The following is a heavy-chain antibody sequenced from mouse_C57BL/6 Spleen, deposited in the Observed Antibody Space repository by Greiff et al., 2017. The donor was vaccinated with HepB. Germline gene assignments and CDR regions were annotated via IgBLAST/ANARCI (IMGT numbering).Heavy chain of an antibody. CDR2: ISSGGSYT. V-gene: IGHV5-6*02. D-gene: IGHD3-2*02. CDR1: GFTFSSYG. J-gene: IGHJ2*01. CDR3: ARGGHQGSDY. Sequence: EVNVVESGGDLVKPGGSLKLSCAASGFTFSSYGMSWVRQTPDKRLEWVATISSGGSYTYYPDSVKGRFTISRDNAKNTLYLQMSSLKSEDTAMYYCARGGHQGSDYWGQGTTLTVSS.